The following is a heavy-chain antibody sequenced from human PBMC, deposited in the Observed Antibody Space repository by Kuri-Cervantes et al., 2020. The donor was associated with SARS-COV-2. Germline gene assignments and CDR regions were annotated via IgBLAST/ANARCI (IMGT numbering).Heavy chain of an antibody. V-gene: IGHV4-4*02. Sequence: SCAVSGGSISSSNWWSWVRQPPGKGLEWIGEIYHSGSTNYNPSLKSRVTISVDKSKNQFSLKLTSVTAADSAVYYCARDSGGPCYSGYGCYYYYGLDVWGRGTTVTVSS. CDR1: GGSISSSNW. CDR3: ARDSGGPCYSGYGCYYYYGLDV. D-gene: IGHD2-21*01. CDR2: IYHSGST. J-gene: IGHJ6*02.